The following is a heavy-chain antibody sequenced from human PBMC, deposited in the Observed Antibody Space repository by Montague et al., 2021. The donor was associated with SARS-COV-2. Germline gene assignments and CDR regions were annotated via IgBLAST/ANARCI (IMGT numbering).Heavy chain of an antibody. CDR2: INHGGST. CDR3: ARLRDGVVPSPILGVGPYYSYYYLDV. Sequence: SETVSLTCAVHGTSFSGYYWNWIRQPAGKGLEWIGEINHGGSTKXSPSLKSRLTISADTSKNQFSLKLTSVAAADTAVYYCARLRDGVVPSPILGVGPYYSYYYLDVWGRGTTVTVSS. D-gene: IGHD3-10*01. CDR1: GTSFSGYY. V-gene: IGHV4-34*01. J-gene: IGHJ6*03.